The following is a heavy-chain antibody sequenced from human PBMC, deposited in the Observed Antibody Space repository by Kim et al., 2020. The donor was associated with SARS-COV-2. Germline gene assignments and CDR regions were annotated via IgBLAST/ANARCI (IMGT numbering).Heavy chain of an antibody. Sequence: GGSLRLSCAASGFIFSNYSMSWVRQAPGKGLEWVANLSPNGNKTSYGDSVKGRFTISRDNAQNSLYLQMNSLRAEDTAVYYCARDRVSVTYWGLGTLVA. CDR1: GFIFSNYS. D-gene: IGHD1-26*01. CDR2: LSPNGNKT. CDR3: ARDRVSVTY. J-gene: IGHJ1*01. V-gene: IGHV3-7*03.